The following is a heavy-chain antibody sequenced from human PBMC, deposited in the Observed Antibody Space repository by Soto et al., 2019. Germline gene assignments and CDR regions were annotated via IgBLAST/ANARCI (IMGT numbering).Heavy chain of an antibody. V-gene: IGHV3-15*01. CDR1: GFTLTNAR. CDR2: IQSEIDGGTA. J-gene: IGHJ3*02. Sequence: EVQLVASEGGLVKPGESLRLSCAASGFTLTNARMTWVRQAPGKGLEWVGRIQSEIDGGTADYPAAVKGRFTISRDDSKTTLHLQLNSLKTEDTAVYYCTTDYGWAFGIWGQGTMVTVFS. D-gene: IGHD4-17*01. CDR3: TTDYGWAFGI.